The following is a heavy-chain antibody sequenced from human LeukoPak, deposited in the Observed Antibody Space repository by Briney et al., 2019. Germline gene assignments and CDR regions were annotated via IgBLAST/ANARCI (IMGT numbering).Heavy chain of an antibody. V-gene: IGHV1-69*13. CDR2: IIPIFGTA. D-gene: IGHD2-2*01. CDR1: GGTFSSYA. J-gene: IGHJ4*02. Sequence: SVKVSCKASGGTFSSYAISWVRQAPGQGLEWMGGIIPIFGTANYAQKFQGRVTITADESTSTAYMELSSLRSEDTAVYYCARGGGGYCSSTSCFDYWGQGTLVTVSS. CDR3: ARGGGGYCSSTSCFDY.